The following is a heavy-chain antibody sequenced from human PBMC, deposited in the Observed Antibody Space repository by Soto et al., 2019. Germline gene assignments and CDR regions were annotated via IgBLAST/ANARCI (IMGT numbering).Heavy chain of an antibody. CDR3: ARDRIAAAGEYYFDY. V-gene: IGHV3-30-3*01. CDR2: ISYDGSNK. J-gene: IGHJ4*02. Sequence: GGSLRLSCAASGFTFSSYAMHWVRQAPGKGLEWVAVISYDGSNKYYADSVKGRFTISRDNSKNTLYLQMNSLRAEDTAVYYCARDRIAAAGEYYFDYWGQGTLVTVSS. CDR1: GFTFSSYA. D-gene: IGHD6-13*01.